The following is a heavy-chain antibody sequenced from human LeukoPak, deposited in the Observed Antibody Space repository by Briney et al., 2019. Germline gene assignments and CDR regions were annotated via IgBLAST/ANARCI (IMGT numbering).Heavy chain of an antibody. CDR3: AKDLKSVDTAMDYYYYGMDV. CDR2: ISGSGGST. Sequence: GGSLRLSCAASGFTFSSYAMSWVRQAPRKGLEWVAAISGSGGSTYYADSVKGRFTISRDNSKNTLYLQMNSLRAEDTAVYYCAKDLKSVDTAMDYYYYGMDVWGQGTTVTVSS. D-gene: IGHD5-18*01. J-gene: IGHJ6*02. V-gene: IGHV3-23*01. CDR1: GFTFSSYA.